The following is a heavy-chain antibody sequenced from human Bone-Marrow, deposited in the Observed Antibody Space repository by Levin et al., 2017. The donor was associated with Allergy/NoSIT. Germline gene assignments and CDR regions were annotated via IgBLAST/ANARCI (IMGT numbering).Heavy chain of an antibody. Sequence: PGGSLRLSCAASGFNFSYYGMHWVRQAPGKGLQWVSVISYDGDNKNYADFVKGRFTISRDNSKNTLYLQMNSLTAEDAAVYYCAKDPSRYCTGGSCTYQDYWGQGTLVTVSA. CDR1: GFNFSYYG. D-gene: IGHD2-8*02. J-gene: IGHJ4*02. CDR3: AKDPSRYCTGGSCTYQDY. V-gene: IGHV3-30*18. CDR2: ISYDGDNK.